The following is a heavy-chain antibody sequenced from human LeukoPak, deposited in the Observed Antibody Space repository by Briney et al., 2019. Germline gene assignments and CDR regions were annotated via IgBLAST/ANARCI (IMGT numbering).Heavy chain of an antibody. D-gene: IGHD1-1*01. Sequence: GGSLRLSCAASGFTFSSYSMSWVRQAPGKGLEWVSAISGGGASTYYADSVKGRFTVSRDRSKKTLYLQMNSLRADDTAVYYCAKDLGEVPLELDYWGQGTQVTVSS. V-gene: IGHV3-23*01. CDR2: ISGGGAST. J-gene: IGHJ4*02. CDR3: AKDLGEVPLELDY. CDR1: GFTFSSYS.